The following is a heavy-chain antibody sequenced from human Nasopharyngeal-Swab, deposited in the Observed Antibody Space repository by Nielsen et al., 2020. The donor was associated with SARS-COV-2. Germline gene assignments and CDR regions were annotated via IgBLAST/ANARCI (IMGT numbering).Heavy chain of an antibody. D-gene: IGHD5-12*01. Sequence: WVRQAPGQVLEWMGWMNPNSGNTGYAQKFQGRVTMTRNTSISTAYMELSSLRSEDTAVYYCARGHRGYSGYDYYYYYMDVWGKGTTVTVSS. CDR2: MNPNSGNT. CDR3: ARGHRGYSGYDYYYYYMDV. V-gene: IGHV1-8*01. J-gene: IGHJ6*03.